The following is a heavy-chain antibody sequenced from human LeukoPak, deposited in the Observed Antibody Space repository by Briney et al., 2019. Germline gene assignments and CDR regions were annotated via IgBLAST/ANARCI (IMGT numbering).Heavy chain of an antibody. CDR2: ISYDGSNK. D-gene: IGHD6-13*01. CDR1: GFTFSSYG. CDR3: AKDLLYSSSRYSPNYGMDV. J-gene: IGHJ6*02. V-gene: IGHV3-30*18. Sequence: GGSLRLSCAASGFTFSSYGMHWVRQAPGKGLEWVAVISYDGSNKYYADSVKGRFTISRDNSKNTLYLQMNSLRAEDTAVYYCAKDLLYSSSRYSPNYGMDVWGQGTTVTVSS.